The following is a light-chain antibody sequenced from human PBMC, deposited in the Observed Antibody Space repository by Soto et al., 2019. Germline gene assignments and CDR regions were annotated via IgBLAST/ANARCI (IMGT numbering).Light chain of an antibody. V-gene: IGLV1-51*02. CDR1: RSNIETHS. CDR2: EDS. Sequence: QSVVTQPPSVSAAPGQKVTIFCSGTRSNIETHSVSWYQRLPGSAPKLLIYEDSVRPSGIPDRFSGSKSGTSATLGITGLQPGDEADYYCGAWDTSLSAGVFGGGTQLTVL. J-gene: IGLJ7*01. CDR3: GAWDTSLSAGV.